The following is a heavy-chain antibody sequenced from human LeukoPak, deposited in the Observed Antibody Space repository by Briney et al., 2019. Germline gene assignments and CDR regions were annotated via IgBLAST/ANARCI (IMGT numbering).Heavy chain of an antibody. Sequence: SETLSLTCAVYGGSLSGYYWSWIRQPPGKGLEWIGEINHSGSTNYNPSLKSRVTISVDTSKNQFSLKLSSVTAADTAVYYCARSLRRYSSSSYWYFDLWGRGTLVTVSS. CDR3: ARSLRRYSSSSYWYFDL. J-gene: IGHJ2*01. D-gene: IGHD6-6*01. CDR1: GGSLSGYY. V-gene: IGHV4-34*01. CDR2: INHSGST.